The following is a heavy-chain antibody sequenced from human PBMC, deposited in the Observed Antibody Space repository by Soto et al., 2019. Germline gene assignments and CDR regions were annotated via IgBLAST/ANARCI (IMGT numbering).Heavy chain of an antibody. CDR3: ARGYGDYGTNWFDP. Sequence: QVQLQESGPGLVKPSQTLSLTCTVSGGSISSGGYYWSWIRQHPGKGLEWIGYIYYSGSTYYNLSLKSRVTISVDTSKNQFSLKLRSVTAADTAVYFCARGYGDYGTNWFDPWGQGTLVTVSS. D-gene: IGHD4-17*01. V-gene: IGHV4-31*03. CDR2: IYYSGST. J-gene: IGHJ5*02. CDR1: GGSISSGGYY.